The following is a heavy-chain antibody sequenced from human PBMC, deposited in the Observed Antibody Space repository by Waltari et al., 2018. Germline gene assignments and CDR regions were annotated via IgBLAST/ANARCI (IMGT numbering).Heavy chain of an antibody. Sequence: QVQLQESGPGLVKPSETLSLTCTVSGGSISSYYWSWIRQPPGKGLEWIGYIYYSGSTNYNPSLKSRVTISVDTSKNQFSLKLSSVTAADTAVYYCARGSDQRRNYYYYYMDVWGKGTTVTVSS. J-gene: IGHJ6*03. CDR2: IYYSGST. CDR3: ARGSDQRRNYYYYYMDV. V-gene: IGHV4-59*01. CDR1: GGSISSYY.